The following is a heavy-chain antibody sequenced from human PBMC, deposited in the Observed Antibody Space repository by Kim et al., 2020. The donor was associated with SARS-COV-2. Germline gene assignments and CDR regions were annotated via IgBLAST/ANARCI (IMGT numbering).Heavy chain of an antibody. V-gene: IGHV3-23*01. D-gene: IGHD3-22*01. CDR3: ARRITMIRVVVVSGMDV. Sequence: VKGRLTISRENSKNKMYVQMRSLRAEDTAVYYCARRITMIRVVVVSGMDVWGRGTTVTVSS. J-gene: IGHJ6*02.